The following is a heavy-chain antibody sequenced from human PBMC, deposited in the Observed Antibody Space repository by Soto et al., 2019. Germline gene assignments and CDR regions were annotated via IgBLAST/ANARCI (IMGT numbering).Heavy chain of an antibody. V-gene: IGHV1-18*04. J-gene: IGHJ4*02. CDR1: GYTFVSYG. CDR3: ARDQNFCDSSGYYEH. CDR2: ISPYNGNT. D-gene: IGHD3-22*01. Sequence: QIQLVQSAAEVKKPGASVKVSCKTSGYTFVSYGISWVRQAPGQGLEWMGWISPYNGNTNFAQRFRGRVTLTTDTSTDSVYMDLGSLKSDDTAVYYCARDQNFCDSSGYYEHWGQGTLITVSS.